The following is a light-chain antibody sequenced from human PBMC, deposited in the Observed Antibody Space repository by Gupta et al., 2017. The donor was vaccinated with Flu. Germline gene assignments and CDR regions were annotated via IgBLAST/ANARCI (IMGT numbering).Light chain of an antibody. J-gene: IGLJ3*02. V-gene: IGLV1-47*03. Sequence: QSALTPEASLSGTVGQKVTLSCTGNSNNIETYVVGRYQQIAHGAPKSLGFGNSLPSGNTDRFSGSKSGSTASLTISGLYPEDEAGNYCETWDDSRSAHGVFGGGTKVTVL. CDR3: ETWDDSRSAHGV. CDR2: GNS. CDR1: SNNIETYV.